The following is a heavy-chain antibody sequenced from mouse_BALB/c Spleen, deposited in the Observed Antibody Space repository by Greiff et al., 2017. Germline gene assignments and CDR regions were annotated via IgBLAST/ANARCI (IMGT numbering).Heavy chain of an antibody. CDR2: ISSGGSYT. CDR3: ARRSGNSAIYYFDY. V-gene: IGHV5-9-3*01. CDR1: GFTFSSYA. Sequence: EVKLMESGGGLVKPGGSLKLSCAASGFTFSSYAMSWVRQTPEKRLEWVATISSGGSYTYYPDSVKGRFTISRDNAKNTLYLQMSSLRSEDTAMYYCARRSGNSAIYYFDYWGQGTTLTVSS. D-gene: IGHD1-2*01. J-gene: IGHJ2*01.